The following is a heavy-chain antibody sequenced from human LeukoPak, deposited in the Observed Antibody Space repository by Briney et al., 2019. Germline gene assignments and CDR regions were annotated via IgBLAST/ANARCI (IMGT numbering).Heavy chain of an antibody. Sequence: GGSLRLSCVASGFTFSSYAMSWVRQAPGKGLEWVSAISGSGGSTYYADSVKGRFTISRDNSKNTLYLQMNSLRAEDTAVYYCAKGFVVRLDFDYWGQGTLVTVSS. CDR3: AKGFVVRLDFDY. D-gene: IGHD2/OR15-2a*01. V-gene: IGHV3-23*01. CDR1: GFTFSSYA. CDR2: ISGSGGST. J-gene: IGHJ4*02.